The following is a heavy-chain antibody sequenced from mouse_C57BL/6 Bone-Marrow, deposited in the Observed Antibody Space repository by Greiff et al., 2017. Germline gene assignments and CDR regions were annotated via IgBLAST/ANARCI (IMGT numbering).Heavy chain of an antibody. V-gene: IGHV1-4*01. D-gene: IGHD1-1*01. J-gene: IGHJ2*01. CDR1: GYTFTSYT. Sequence: VQLQQSGAELARPGASVKMSCKASGYTFTSYTMHWVKQRPGQGLEWIGYINPSSGYTKYNQKFKDKATLTADKSSSTAYMQLSSLTSEDSAVYYCARPFTTVPLDFDYWGKGTTLTVSS. CDR2: INPSSGYT. CDR3: ARPFTTVPLDFDY.